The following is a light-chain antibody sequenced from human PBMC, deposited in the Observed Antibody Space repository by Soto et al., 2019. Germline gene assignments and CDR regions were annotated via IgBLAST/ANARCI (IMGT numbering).Light chain of an antibody. CDR2: KAS. J-gene: IGKJ1*01. CDR1: QSISDW. Sequence: DIQMTQSPSTLSASVGDRVTITCRASQSISDWLAGYQQKPGESPKLLIYKASTLDKGVPSRFSGSGSETEFTLTISSLQPGDFATYYCQQYRSLGSFGQGTRVEIK. CDR3: QQYRSLGS. V-gene: IGKV1-5*03.